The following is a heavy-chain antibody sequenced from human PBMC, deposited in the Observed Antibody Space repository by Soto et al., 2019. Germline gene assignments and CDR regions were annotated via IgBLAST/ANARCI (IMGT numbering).Heavy chain of an antibody. V-gene: IGHV1-69*01. CDR3: ASLPWEVVPAAHYFVY. D-gene: IGHD2-2*01. CDR2: IIPIFGTA. Sequence: QVQLVQSGAEVKKPGSSVKVSCKASGGTFSSYAISWVRQAPGQGLEWMGGIIPIFGTANYAQKFQGRVTITADESTSTAYMELISLRSEDSAVYYCASLPWEVVPAAHYFVYWGQGTLVTVSS. J-gene: IGHJ4*02. CDR1: GGTFSSYA.